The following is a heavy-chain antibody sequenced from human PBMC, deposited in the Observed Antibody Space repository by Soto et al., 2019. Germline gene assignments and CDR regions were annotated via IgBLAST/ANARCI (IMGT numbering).Heavy chain of an antibody. CDR1: GYSFTRYW. CDR2: IYPGDSDT. CDR3: ARGGATGYCSGGSCFINWFDP. J-gene: IGHJ5*02. D-gene: IGHD2-15*01. Sequence: GESLKLSCTGSGYSFTRYWIGWVRQMPGKGLEWMGIIYPGDSDTRYSPSFQGQVTISADKSISTAYLQWSSLKASDTAMYYCARGGATGYCSGGSCFINWFDPRGQGTLVTVSS. V-gene: IGHV5-51*01.